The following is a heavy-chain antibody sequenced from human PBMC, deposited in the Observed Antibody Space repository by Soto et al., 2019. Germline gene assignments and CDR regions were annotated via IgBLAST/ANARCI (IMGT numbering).Heavy chain of an antibody. V-gene: IGHV3-15*01. Sequence: PGGSLRLSCSASGFSFSNAWMSWVRQAPGKGLEWVGHVKSKTDGGATDYASSVEGRFTISRDDSKTTLYLQMNSLKTEDTAIYYCTTEGPYYFDYWGQGTLVTVSS. CDR2: VKSKTDGGAT. J-gene: IGHJ4*02. CDR1: GFSFSNAW. CDR3: TTEGPYYFDY.